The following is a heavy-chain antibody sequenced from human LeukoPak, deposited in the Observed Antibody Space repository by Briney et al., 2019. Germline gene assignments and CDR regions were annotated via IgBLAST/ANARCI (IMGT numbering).Heavy chain of an antibody. J-gene: IGHJ2*01. CDR1: GGSISSSSYY. CDR3: ARTAYARFFDL. Sequence: SETLSLTCTVSGGSISSSSYYWGWIRQPPGKGLEWIGSIHYSGTTYYNPSLKSRVTISVDTSKNQFSLKLSSVTAADTAVYYCARTAYARFFDLWGRGTLVTVSS. CDR2: IHYSGTT. D-gene: IGHD2-21*01. V-gene: IGHV4-39*07.